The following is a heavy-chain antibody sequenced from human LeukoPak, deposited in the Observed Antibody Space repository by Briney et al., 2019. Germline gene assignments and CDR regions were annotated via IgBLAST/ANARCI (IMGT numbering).Heavy chain of an antibody. Sequence: PGGSLRLSCAASGFTFSSYDMHWVRQATGKGLEWVSAIGTAGDTYYPGSVKGRFTISRENAKNSLYLQTNSLRAGDTAVYYCARSAATYAFDIWGQGTMVTVSS. CDR2: IGTAGDT. CDR1: GFTFSSYD. V-gene: IGHV3-13*01. J-gene: IGHJ3*02. D-gene: IGHD2-15*01. CDR3: ARSAATYAFDI.